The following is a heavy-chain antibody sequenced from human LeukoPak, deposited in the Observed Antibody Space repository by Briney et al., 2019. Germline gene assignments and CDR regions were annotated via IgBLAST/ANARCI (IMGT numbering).Heavy chain of an antibody. V-gene: IGHV4-59*08. Sequence: PSETLSLTCTVSGGSISSCYWSWIRQPPGKGLEWIGYIYYSGSTYYNPSLKSRVAISIDASKNQFSLRLSSVTAADTAVYYCARHEILGAPPHIWGQGTLVTVSS. D-gene: IGHD1-26*01. CDR1: GGSISSCY. J-gene: IGHJ4*02. CDR2: IYYSGST. CDR3: ARHEILGAPPHI.